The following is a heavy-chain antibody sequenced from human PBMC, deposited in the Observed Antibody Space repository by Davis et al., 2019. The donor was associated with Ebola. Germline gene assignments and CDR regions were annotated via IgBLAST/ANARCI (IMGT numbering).Heavy chain of an antibody. J-gene: IGHJ4*02. CDR1: GGSISSSNW. V-gene: IGHV4-4*02. D-gene: IGHD6-6*01. Sequence: MPSETLSLTCAVSGGSISSSNWWSWVRQPPGKGLEWIGEIYHSGSTNYNPSLKSRVTISVDTSKNQFSLKLSSVTAADTAVYYCARKGFGSSADYWGQGILVTVSS. CDR2: IYHSGST. CDR3: ARKGFGSSADY.